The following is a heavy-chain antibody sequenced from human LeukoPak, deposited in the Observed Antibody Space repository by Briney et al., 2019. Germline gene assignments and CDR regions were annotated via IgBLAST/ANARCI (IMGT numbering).Heavy chain of an antibody. CDR1: GFTFSSYG. J-gene: IGHJ3*02. Sequence: GGSLRLSCAASGFTFSSYGMLWVRQAPGEGLEWVASIRYDGSNKYYADSVKGRFTISRDNSKNTLYLQMNSLRAEDTAVYYCAKLYDYVWGSYRSYDAFDIWGQGTMVTVSS. CDR3: AKLYDYVWGSYRSYDAFDI. V-gene: IGHV3-30*02. CDR2: IRYDGSNK. D-gene: IGHD3-16*02.